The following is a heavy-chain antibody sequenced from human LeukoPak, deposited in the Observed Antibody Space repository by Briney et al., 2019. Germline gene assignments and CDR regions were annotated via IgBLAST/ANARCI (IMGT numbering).Heavy chain of an antibody. CDR1: GFTLSSNW. CDR3: AQLGITMIGGV. CDR2: IYSDGSRT. J-gene: IGHJ6*04. V-gene: IGHV3-74*01. Sequence: GGSLRLSCEGSGFTLSSNWMHWVRQGPGKGLVWVSRIYSDGSRTNYADFAKGRFTISRDNVKNSLYLQMNSLTAEDTAVYYCAQLGITMIGGVWGKGTTVTISS. D-gene: IGHD3-10*02.